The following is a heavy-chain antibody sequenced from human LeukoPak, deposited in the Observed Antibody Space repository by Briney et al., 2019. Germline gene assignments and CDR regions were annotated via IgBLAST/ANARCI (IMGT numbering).Heavy chain of an antibody. D-gene: IGHD6-19*01. J-gene: IGHJ4*02. CDR2: ISGSGGST. CDR1: GFKFDDYA. V-gene: IGHV3-23*01. CDR3: ASKPLYSSGWYNDY. Sequence: GRSLRLSCAASGFKFDDYAMHWVRQAPGKGLEWVSAISGSGGSTYYADSVKGRFTISRDNSKNTLYLQMNSLRAEDTAVYYCASKPLYSSGWYNDYWGQGTLVTVSS.